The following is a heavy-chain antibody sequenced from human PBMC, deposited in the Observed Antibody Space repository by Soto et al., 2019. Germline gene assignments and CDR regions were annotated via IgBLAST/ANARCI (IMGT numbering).Heavy chain of an antibody. Sequence: QVQLVESGGGVVQPGRSLRLSCAASGFTFSSYAMHWVRQAPGKGLEWVAVISYDGSNKYYADSVKGRFTISRDNSKNTLYLQMNSLRAEDTAVYYCERGWTAMGRWAFDYWGQGTLVTVSS. V-gene: IGHV3-30-3*01. J-gene: IGHJ4*02. CDR2: ISYDGSNK. D-gene: IGHD5-18*01. CDR1: GFTFSSYA. CDR3: ERGWTAMGRWAFDY.